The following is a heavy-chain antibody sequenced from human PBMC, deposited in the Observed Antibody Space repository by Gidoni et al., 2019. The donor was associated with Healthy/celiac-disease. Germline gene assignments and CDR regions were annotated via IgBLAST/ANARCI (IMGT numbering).Heavy chain of an antibody. CDR3: ASGIAAAGTYLFDY. J-gene: IGHJ4*02. Sequence: EVQLVESGGGLVKPGGSLRLSCAASGFTFSSYSMNWVRQAPGKGLEWVSSISSSSSYIYYADSVKGRFTISRDNAKNSLYLQMNSLRAEDTAVYYCASGIAAAGTYLFDYWGQGTLVTVSS. V-gene: IGHV3-21*01. CDR1: GFTFSSYS. CDR2: ISSSSSYI. D-gene: IGHD6-13*01.